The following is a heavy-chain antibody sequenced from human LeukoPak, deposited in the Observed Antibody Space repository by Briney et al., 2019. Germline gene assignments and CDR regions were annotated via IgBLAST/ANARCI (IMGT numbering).Heavy chain of an antibody. CDR2: IRPASDAV. Sequence: GGSLRLSCAASGYNFNDYGMSWARQAPGKGLEWVSYIRPASDAVHYADSVKGRFASSRDSAKNSLYLQMDSLRAEDTGAYYCARGGVNTTNYMDVRGKGTTVTVSS. V-gene: IGHV3-48*01. CDR1: GYNFNDYG. D-gene: IGHD2/OR15-2a*01. J-gene: IGHJ6*03. CDR3: ARGGVNTTNYMDV.